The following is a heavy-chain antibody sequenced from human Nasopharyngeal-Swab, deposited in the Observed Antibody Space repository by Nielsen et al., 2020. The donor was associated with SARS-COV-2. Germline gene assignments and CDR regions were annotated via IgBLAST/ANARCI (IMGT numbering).Heavy chain of an antibody. V-gene: IGHV4-59*01. Sequence: SETLSLTCTVSGGSISSYYWSWIRQPPGKGLEWIGYIYYSGSTNYNPSLTSRVTRSVDTSKNQFALKLSSVTAADTAVYYCARSSSGWYDYWGQGTLVTVSS. D-gene: IGHD6-19*01. CDR1: GGSISSYY. CDR2: IYYSGST. CDR3: ARSSSGWYDY. J-gene: IGHJ4*02.